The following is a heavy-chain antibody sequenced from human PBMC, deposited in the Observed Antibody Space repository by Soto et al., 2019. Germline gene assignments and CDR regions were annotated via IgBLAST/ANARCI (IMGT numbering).Heavy chain of an antibody. CDR1: GGIFSSYG. J-gene: IGHJ6*02. D-gene: IGHD6-13*01. Sequence: SVKVSCKASGGIFSSYGISWVRQAPGQGLEWMGGVIPMFGTANYTQNFQGRVTITADDATTTAYMELSSLRFEDTAVYYCARSRAAAPPRVGMDVWGQGTTVTVSS. CDR2: VIPMFGTA. V-gene: IGHV1-69*13. CDR3: ARSRAAAPPRVGMDV.